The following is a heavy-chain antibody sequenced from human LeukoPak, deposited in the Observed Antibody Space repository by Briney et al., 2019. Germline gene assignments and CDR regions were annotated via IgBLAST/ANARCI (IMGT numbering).Heavy chain of an antibody. V-gene: IGHV3-30*03. Sequence: QPGGSLRLSCAASGFTFSSYGMHWVRQAPGKGLEWVAVISYDGSNKYYADSVKGRFTISRDNSKNTLYLQMNSLRAEDTAVYYCAAPLQPVPSIAAAGNFDYWGQGTLVTVSS. D-gene: IGHD6-13*01. CDR2: ISYDGSNK. CDR1: GFTFSSYG. J-gene: IGHJ4*02. CDR3: AAPLQPVPSIAAAGNFDY.